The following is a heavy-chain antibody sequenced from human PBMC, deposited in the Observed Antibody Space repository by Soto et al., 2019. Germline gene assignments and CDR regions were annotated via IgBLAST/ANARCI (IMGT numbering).Heavy chain of an antibody. J-gene: IGHJ4*02. CDR2: IYHSGST. V-gene: IGHV4-4*02. Sequence: QVQLQESGPGLVKPSGTVSLTCAVSGGSISSNQWCTCVRQPPGKGLEWIGEIYHSGSTNYNPSLKSRVTISVDKPKNQFSLKLSSVTAADTAVYYCARKDFYDSRFDYWGQGTLVTVSS. D-gene: IGHD3-22*01. CDR3: ARKDFYDSRFDY. CDR1: GGSISSNQW.